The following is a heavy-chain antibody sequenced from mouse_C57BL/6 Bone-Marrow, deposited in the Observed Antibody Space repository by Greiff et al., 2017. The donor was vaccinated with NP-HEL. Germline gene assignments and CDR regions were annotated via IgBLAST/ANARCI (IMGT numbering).Heavy chain of an antibody. CDR2: IDPENGDT. J-gene: IGHJ2*01. Sequence: EVMLVESGAELVRPGASVKLSCTASGFNIKDDYMHWVKQRPEQGLEWIGWIDPENGDTEYASKFQGKATITADTSSNTAYLQLSSLTSEDTAVYYCTVYSNYIDYWGQGTTLTVSS. CDR3: TVYSNYIDY. V-gene: IGHV14-4*01. D-gene: IGHD2-5*01. CDR1: GFNIKDDY.